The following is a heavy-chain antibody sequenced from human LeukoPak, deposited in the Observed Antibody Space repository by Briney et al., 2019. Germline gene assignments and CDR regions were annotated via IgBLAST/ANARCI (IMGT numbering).Heavy chain of an antibody. V-gene: IGHV4-34*01. CDR3: ARGHTGMSS. Sequence: SETLSLTCAVYGGSFSGYYWSWNRQPPGKGLEWIGEINHSGSTNYNPSLKSRVTISVDTSKNQFSLKLSSVPAADTAVYYCARGHTGMSSWGQGNLVTVSS. D-gene: IGHD5-18*01. CDR2: INHSGST. CDR1: GGSFSGYY. J-gene: IGHJ5*02.